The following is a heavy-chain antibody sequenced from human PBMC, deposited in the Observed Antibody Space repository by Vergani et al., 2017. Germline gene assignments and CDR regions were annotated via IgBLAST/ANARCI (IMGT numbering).Heavy chain of an antibody. J-gene: IGHJ2*01. CDR1: GFTFSSYS. V-gene: IGHV3-21*01. D-gene: IGHD1-26*01. CDR2: ISSSSSYI. CDR3: ARVEWELPVDL. Sequence: EVQLVESGGGLVKPGGSLRLSCAASGFTFSSYSMNWVRQAPGKGLEWVSSISSSSSYIYYADSVKGRFTISRDNSKNTLYLQMNSLRAEDTAVYYCARVEWELPVDLWGRGTLVTVSS.